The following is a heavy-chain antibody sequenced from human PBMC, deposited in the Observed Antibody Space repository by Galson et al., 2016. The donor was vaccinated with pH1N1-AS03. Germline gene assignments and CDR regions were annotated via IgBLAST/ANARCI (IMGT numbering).Heavy chain of an antibody. V-gene: IGHV4-61*02. CDR3: ARDELWGRQDYLFHY. CDR1: GDSISSNNYF. CDR2: LSSLGTA. Sequence: TLSLTCSASGDSISSNNYFWSWIRQPAGKGLEWIGRLSSLGTAHYNPSLESRVSISVDASKNQFSLKLNSMTAADTAVYYCARDELWGRQDYLFHYWGQGALVTVSS. J-gene: IGHJ4*02. D-gene: IGHD3-16*01.